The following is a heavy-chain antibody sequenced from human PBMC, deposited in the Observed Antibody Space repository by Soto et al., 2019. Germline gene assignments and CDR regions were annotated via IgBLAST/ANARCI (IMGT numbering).Heavy chain of an antibody. V-gene: IGHV1-46*01. CDR1: GYTFTSYY. D-gene: IGHD3-9*01. J-gene: IGHJ6*02. Sequence: ASVKVSCKASGYTFTSYYMHWVRQAPGRGLEWMGIINPSGGSTSYAQKFQGRVTMTRDTSTSTAYMELSSLRSEDTAVYYCAALIGVRNYDILTGYYFRYGMDVWGQGTTVTVSS. CDR2: INPSGGST. CDR3: AALIGVRNYDILTGYYFRYGMDV.